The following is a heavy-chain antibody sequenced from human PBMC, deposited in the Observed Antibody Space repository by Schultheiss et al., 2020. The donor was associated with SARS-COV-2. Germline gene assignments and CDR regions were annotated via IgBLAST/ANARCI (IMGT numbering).Heavy chain of an antibody. CDR2: INHSGST. CDR1: GGSFSGYH. V-gene: IGHV4-34*01. Sequence: SETLSLTCAVYGGSFSGYHWSWIRQPPGKGLEWIGEINHSGSTNYNPSLKSRVTISVDTSKNQFSLKLSSVTAADTAVYYCARGHDYGDYYYGMDVWGQGTTVTVSS. J-gene: IGHJ6*02. D-gene: IGHD4-17*01. CDR3: ARGHDYGDYYYGMDV.